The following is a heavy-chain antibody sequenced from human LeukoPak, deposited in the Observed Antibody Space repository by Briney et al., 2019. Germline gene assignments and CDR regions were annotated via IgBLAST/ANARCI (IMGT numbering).Heavy chain of an antibody. D-gene: IGHD3-10*01. CDR2: ISGSGGST. CDR3: AKVSSWFGLVGAFDI. CDR1: GFTFSSYA. J-gene: IGHJ3*02. V-gene: IGHV3-23*01. Sequence: GGSLRLSCAASGFTFSSYAMSWVHQAPGKGLEWVSAISGSGGSTYYADSVKGRFTISRDNSKNTLYLQMNSLRAEDTAVYYCAKVSSWFGLVGAFDIWGQGTMVTVSS.